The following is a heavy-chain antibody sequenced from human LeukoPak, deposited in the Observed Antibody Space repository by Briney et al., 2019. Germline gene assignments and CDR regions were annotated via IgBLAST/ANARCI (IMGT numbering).Heavy chain of an antibody. D-gene: IGHD3-22*01. CDR2: IYYSGTT. CDR1: GGSISSYY. V-gene: IGHV4-59*08. Sequence: SETLSLTCTVSGGSISSYYWSWIRQPPGKGLEWIGYIYYSGTTYYNPSLKSRVTISVDTSKNQFSLKLSSVTAADTAVYYCARHQGSYYYDSSGPRTPLGYWGQGTLVTVSS. CDR3: ARHQGSYYYDSSGPRTPLGY. J-gene: IGHJ4*02.